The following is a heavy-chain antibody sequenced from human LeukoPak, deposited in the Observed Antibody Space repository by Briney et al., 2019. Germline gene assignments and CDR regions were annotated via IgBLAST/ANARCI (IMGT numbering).Heavy chain of an antibody. V-gene: IGHV3-74*01. CDR3: ASMDGHAFDI. Sequence: GGSLRLSCAASGFTLSSYWMHWVRQAPGKGLVWVSGINSDGGSTRYADSVKGRFIITRDNAKNMLYLQMNSLRAEDTAVYYCASMDGHAFDIWGQGTRVTVSS. D-gene: IGHD2-2*03. CDR1: GFTLSSYW. CDR2: INSDGGST. J-gene: IGHJ3*02.